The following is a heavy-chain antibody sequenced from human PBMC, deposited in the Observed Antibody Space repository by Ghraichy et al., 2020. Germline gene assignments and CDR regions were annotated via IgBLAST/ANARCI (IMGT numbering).Heavy chain of an antibody. CDR2: IYSSGST. Sequence: SETLSLTCTVSGGSVSNGSYYWSWIRQPPGKGLEWIGYIYSSGSTNYNPSLKSRVAISVDTSNNQFSLKLTSMTAADTAVYYCARSSGDCYSYWGQGTLVTVSS. CDR1: GGSVSNGSYY. D-gene: IGHD2-21*02. CDR3: ARSSGDCYSY. V-gene: IGHV4-61*01. J-gene: IGHJ4*02.